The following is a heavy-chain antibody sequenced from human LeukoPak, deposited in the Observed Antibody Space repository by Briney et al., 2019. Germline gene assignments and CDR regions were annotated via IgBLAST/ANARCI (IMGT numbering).Heavy chain of an antibody. D-gene: IGHD4-17*01. V-gene: IGHV1-2*04. CDR3: ARDQYYGDYDFDY. CDR2: INPNSGGT. J-gene: IGHJ4*02. Sequence: ASVKVSCKASGYTFTGYYMHWVRQAPGQGLEWMGWINPNSGGTNYAQKFQGWVTMTRDTSISTAYMELSRLRSDDTAVYYCARDQYYGDYDFDYWGQGTLVTVSS. CDR1: GYTFTGYY.